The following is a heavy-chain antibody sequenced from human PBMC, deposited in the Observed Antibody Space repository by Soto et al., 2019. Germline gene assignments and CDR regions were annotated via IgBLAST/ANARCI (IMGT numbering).Heavy chain of an antibody. V-gene: IGHV4-61*01. D-gene: IGHD3-22*01. CDR1: GGSVSSGSYY. J-gene: IGHJ4*02. Sequence: PSETLSLTCTVSGGSVSSGSYYWSWIRQPPGKGLEWIGYIYYSESTNYNTSLKSRVTISVDTSKNQFSLKLSSVTAADTAVYYCARGQDYYDSSGYFFGVYYFDYWGQGTLVTVSS. CDR2: IYYSEST. CDR3: ARGQDYYDSSGYFFGVYYFDY.